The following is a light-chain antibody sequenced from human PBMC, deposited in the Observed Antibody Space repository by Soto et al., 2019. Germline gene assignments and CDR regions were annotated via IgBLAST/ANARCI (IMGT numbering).Light chain of an antibody. CDR1: QSVSSTY. CDR2: GAS. Sequence: EIVLTQSPGTLSLSPGERATLSCRASQSVSSTYLAWYQQKPGQAPGLLLYGASNRASGIPDRFSGSGSGTEFTLTISRLEPEDFAVYYCQQYGSSSWTFGQGTKVDIK. V-gene: IGKV3-20*01. CDR3: QQYGSSSWT. J-gene: IGKJ1*01.